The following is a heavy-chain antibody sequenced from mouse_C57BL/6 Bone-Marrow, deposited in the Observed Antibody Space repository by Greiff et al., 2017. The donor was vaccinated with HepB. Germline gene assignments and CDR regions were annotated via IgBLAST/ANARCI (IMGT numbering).Heavy chain of an antibody. CDR1: GFTFTDYY. J-gene: IGHJ2*01. CDR2: IRNKANGYTT. D-gene: IGHD2-2*01. V-gene: IGHV7-3*01. Sequence: EVQRVESGGGLVQPGGSLSLSCAASGFTFTDYYMSWVRQPPGKALEWLGFIRNKANGYTTEYSASVKGRFTISRDNSQSILYLQMNALRAEDSATYYCARYMVTTGIFDYWGQGTTLTVSS. CDR3: ARYMVTTGIFDY.